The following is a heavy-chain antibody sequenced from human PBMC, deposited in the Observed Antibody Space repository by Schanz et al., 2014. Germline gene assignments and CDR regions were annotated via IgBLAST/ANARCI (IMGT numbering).Heavy chain of an antibody. V-gene: IGHV1-18*01. CDR1: GYDFHIYA. CDR3: ARGGGPEDVFDI. D-gene: IGHD5-12*01. Sequence: QILLVQPGPEVKKPGASVTVSCKASGYDFHIYAYSWVRQAPGQGPEWIGWISGYTGDTKYAQKFHGRVTFTADKSTSTAYMELSSLRSDDTAVYYCARGGGPEDVFDIWGQGTILTVSS. J-gene: IGHJ3*02. CDR2: ISGYTGDT.